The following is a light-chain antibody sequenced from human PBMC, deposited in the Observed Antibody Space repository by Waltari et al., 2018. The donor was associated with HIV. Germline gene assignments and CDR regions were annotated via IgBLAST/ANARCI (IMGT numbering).Light chain of an antibody. CDR2: EVT. V-gene: IGLV2-8*01. J-gene: IGLJ2*01. CDR3: TSYVDNYVVF. Sequence: QSALTQPPSASGSPGQSVTISCTGTSNDVGAYDYVSWYQQHPGRAPKLLIYEVTKRPSGVRDRFSGSKSGNPASLTVSGLQAEDDGHYYCTSYVDNYVVFFGGGTKLTVL. CDR1: SNDVGAYDY.